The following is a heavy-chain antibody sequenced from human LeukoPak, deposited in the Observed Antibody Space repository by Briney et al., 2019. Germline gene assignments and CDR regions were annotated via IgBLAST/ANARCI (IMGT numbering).Heavy chain of an antibody. D-gene: IGHD2/OR15-2a*01. V-gene: IGHV3-30*04. Sequence: GGSLRLSCAASAFTFSSYAMHWVRQAPGKGLEWVAVISYDGSNKYYADSVKGRFTISRDNSKNTLYLQMNSLRAEDTAVYYCAREVRKNISWQRFDPWGQGTLVTVSS. CDR1: AFTFSSYA. J-gene: IGHJ5*02. CDR3: AREVRKNISWQRFDP. CDR2: ISYDGSNK.